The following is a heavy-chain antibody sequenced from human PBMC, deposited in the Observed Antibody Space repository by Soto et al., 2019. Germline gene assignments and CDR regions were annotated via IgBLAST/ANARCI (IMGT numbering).Heavy chain of an antibody. CDR2: IYYSGST. V-gene: IGHV4-30-4*01. J-gene: IGHJ5*02. Sequence: SETLSLTCTVFGGSISSGDYYRSWIRQPPGKGLEWIGYIYYSGSTYYNPSLKSRVTISVDTSKNQFSLKLSSVTAADTAVYYCARERRGYSYGYAGRRFEPWGQGTLVTVSS. D-gene: IGHD5-18*01. CDR1: GGSISSGDYY. CDR3: ARERRGYSYGYAGRRFEP.